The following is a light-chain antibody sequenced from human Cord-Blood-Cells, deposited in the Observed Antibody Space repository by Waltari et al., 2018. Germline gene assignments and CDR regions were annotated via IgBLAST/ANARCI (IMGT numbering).Light chain of an antibody. V-gene: IGKV3-15*01. Sequence: EIVMTQSPPTLSVSPGERATLSCRARQSVSSNLAWYQQKPGQAPRLLIYGASTRATGIPARFSGSGSGTEFTLTISSLQSEDFAVYYCQQYNNWPYTFGQGTKLEIK. J-gene: IGKJ2*01. CDR3: QQYNNWPYT. CDR1: QSVSSN. CDR2: GAS.